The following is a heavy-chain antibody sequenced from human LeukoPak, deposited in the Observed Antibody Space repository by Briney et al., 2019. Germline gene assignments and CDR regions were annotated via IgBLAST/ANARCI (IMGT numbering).Heavy chain of an antibody. CDR2: IMPILGIA. CDR1: GGTFSSYA. V-gene: IGHV1-69*04. Sequence: SVKVSCKASGGTFSSYAISWVRQAPGQGLEWMGRIMPILGIANYAQKFQGRVTITADKSTSTAYMELSSLRSEDTAVYYCARAPTYSSSWYRDWYFDLWGRGTLVTVSS. J-gene: IGHJ2*01. CDR3: ARAPTYSSSWYRDWYFDL. D-gene: IGHD6-13*01.